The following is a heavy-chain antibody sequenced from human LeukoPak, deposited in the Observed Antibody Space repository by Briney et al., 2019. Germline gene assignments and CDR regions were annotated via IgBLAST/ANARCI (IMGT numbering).Heavy chain of an antibody. V-gene: IGHV4-31*03. CDR1: GGSISSGGYY. Sequence: PSQTLSLTCTVSGGSISSGGYYWSWIRQHPGKGLEWIGYIYYSGSTYYNPSLKSRVTISVDTSKNQFSLKLSSVTAADTAVYYCARESNDSWSGPLMFDPWGQGTLVTVSS. CDR2: IYYSGST. J-gene: IGHJ5*02. CDR3: ARESNDSWSGPLMFDP. D-gene: IGHD3-3*01.